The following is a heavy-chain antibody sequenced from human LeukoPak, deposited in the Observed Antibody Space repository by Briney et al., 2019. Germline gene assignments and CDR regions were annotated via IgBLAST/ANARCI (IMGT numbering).Heavy chain of an antibody. CDR1: GGSFSGYY. CDR3: GRSIASHGPTHNWFGP. D-gene: IGHD6-6*01. CDR2: INHSGSP. Sequence: RSSETLSLTCAVYGGSFSGYYWSWIRQPPGKGLEWIGEINHSGSPNYNPSLKSRVTISIDTSKNQFSLKLSPVTAADTAVYYCGRSIASHGPTHNWFGPWGQGTLVTVSS. J-gene: IGHJ5*02. V-gene: IGHV4-34*01.